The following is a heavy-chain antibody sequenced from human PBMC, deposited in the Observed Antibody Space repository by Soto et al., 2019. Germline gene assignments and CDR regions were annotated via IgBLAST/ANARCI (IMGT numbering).Heavy chain of an antibody. Sequence: EVQLLESGGGLVQPGGSLRLSCAASGFTFSSYAMSWVRQAPGKGLEWVSGISGSGGSKQYADSVKGRFTISRDNSSNTLYLEMNSLRAEDTAVYYCASYVTGYYYYGMDVWGQGTTVTVSS. V-gene: IGHV3-23*01. J-gene: IGHJ6*02. D-gene: IGHD5-18*01. CDR1: GFTFSSYA. CDR3: ASYVTGYYYYGMDV. CDR2: ISGSGGSK.